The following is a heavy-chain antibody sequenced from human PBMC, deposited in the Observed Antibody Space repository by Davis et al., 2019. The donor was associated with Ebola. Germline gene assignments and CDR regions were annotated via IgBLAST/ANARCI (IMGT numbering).Heavy chain of an antibody. Sequence: SVKVSCKASGGTFSSYAISWVRQAPGQGLEWMGGIIPILGIANYAQKFQGRVTITADESTSTAYMELSSLRSEDTAVYYCASQGFDGFDPWGQGTLVTVSS. CDR2: IIPILGIA. V-gene: IGHV1-69*10. J-gene: IGHJ5*02. D-gene: IGHD2-15*01. CDR1: GGTFSSYA. CDR3: ASQGFDGFDP.